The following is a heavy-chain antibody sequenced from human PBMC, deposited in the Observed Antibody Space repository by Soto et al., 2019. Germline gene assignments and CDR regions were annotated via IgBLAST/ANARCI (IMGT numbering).Heavy chain of an antibody. J-gene: IGHJ4*02. Sequence: QVRLVQSGTEVMKPGASVKVSCKASGYTFTSYGISWVRQAPGQGLEWMGWISAYNGNTNYAQKDQGRVTITTDTSTSTAYMELRSLRSDDTAVYYCARDSNSGSYYGFKYWGQGTLVTVSS. D-gene: IGHD1-26*01. CDR3: ARDSNSGSYYGFKY. V-gene: IGHV1-18*01. CDR1: GYTFTSYG. CDR2: ISAYNGNT.